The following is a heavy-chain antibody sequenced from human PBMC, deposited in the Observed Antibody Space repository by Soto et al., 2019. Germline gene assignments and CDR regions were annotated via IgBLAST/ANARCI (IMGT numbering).Heavy chain of an antibody. D-gene: IGHD2-21*02. J-gene: IGHJ3*02. CDR3: ARVPLAYCGGDCYSSDAFDI. CDR1: GYTLTELS. V-gene: IGHV1-69*13. Sequence: SVKVSCKVSGYTLTELSMHWVRQAPGKGLEWMGGIIPIFGTANYAQKFQGRVTITADESTSTAYMELSSLRSEDTAVYYCARVPLAYCGGDCYSSDAFDIWGQGTMVTVSS. CDR2: IIPIFGTA.